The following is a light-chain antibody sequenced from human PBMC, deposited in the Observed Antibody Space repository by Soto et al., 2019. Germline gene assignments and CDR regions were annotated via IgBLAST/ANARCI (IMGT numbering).Light chain of an antibody. CDR1: QSVASTY. CDR3: QQLNSYPLT. V-gene: IGKV3-15*01. Sequence: IVLTQSPATLSVSPGERVTLSCRASQSVASTYLAWYQQRPGQAPRLLISGASTRATGVPARFSGSGSGTEFTLTISSLQSEDFATYYCQQLNSYPLTFGGGTKVEIK. CDR2: GAS. J-gene: IGKJ4*01.